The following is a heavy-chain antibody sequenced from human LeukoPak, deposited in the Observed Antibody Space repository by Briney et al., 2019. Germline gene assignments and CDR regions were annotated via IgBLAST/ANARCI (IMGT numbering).Heavy chain of an antibody. CDR1: GYTFTSYY. V-gene: IGHV1-46*01. Sequence: ASVKVSCKASGYTFTSYYMYWVRQAPGQGLEWMGIINPSGGSTSYAQKFQGRVTMTRDTSTSTVYMELSSLRSEDTAVYYCARVSSWDYGSGSYYNENWFDPWGQGTLVTVSS. J-gene: IGHJ5*02. CDR2: INPSGGST. CDR3: ARVSSWDYGSGSYYNENWFDP. D-gene: IGHD3-10*01.